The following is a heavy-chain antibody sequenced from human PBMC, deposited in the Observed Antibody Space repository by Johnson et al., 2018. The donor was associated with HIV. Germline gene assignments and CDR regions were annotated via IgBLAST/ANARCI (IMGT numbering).Heavy chain of an antibody. D-gene: IGHD2-15*01. J-gene: IGHJ3*02. CDR1: GFTFSSYA. V-gene: IGHV3-30*04. CDR2: ISSDGSNE. CDR3: ARPDIVVVVANAFDI. Sequence: QVQLVESGGGLVKPGGSLRLSCAASGFTFSSYAMHWVRQAPGKGLEWVAVISSDGSNEYYADSVRGRFTISRDSSKSALYLQMNSLRAEDTAVYYCARPDIVVVVANAFDIWGQGTMVTVSS.